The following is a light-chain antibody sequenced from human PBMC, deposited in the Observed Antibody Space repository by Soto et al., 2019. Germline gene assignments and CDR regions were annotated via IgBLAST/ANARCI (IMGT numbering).Light chain of an antibody. CDR2: GAS. CDR1: QSVTSSY. J-gene: IGKJ1*01. V-gene: IGKV3-20*01. CDR3: QQYGSSPRT. Sequence: PGERATLSCRASQSVTSSYLAWYQQKPGQAPRLLIYGASSRATGIPDRFSGSGSGTDFTLTISRLEPEDFAVYYCQQYGSSPRTFGQGTKVEIK.